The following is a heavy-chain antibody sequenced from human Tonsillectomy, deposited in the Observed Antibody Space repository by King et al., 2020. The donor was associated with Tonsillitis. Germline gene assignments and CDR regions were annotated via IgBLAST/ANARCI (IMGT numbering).Heavy chain of an antibody. V-gene: IGHV3-33*01. J-gene: IGHJ4*02. D-gene: IGHD1-26*01. CDR3: ARDLYSGSYQDF. CDR1: GFPFSSYG. CDR2: IWYDGIKK. Sequence: QLVQSGGGVVQPGRSLTLSCAASGFPFSSYGMHWVRQAPGKGLEWVALIWYDGIKKYYADSVKGRFTISRDNSNSTLYLQMNSLRVEDTAVYYCARDLYSGSYQDFWGQGTLVTVSS.